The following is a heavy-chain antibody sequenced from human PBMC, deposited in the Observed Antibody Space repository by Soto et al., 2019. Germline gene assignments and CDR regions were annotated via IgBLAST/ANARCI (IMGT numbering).Heavy chain of an antibody. CDR3: ARYIPGVRYYGMDV. CDR1: GFTFSSYA. V-gene: IGHV3-23*01. D-gene: IGHD2-2*01. J-gene: IGHJ6*02. CDR2: IGESGTPT. Sequence: EVQLLESGGGLVQPGGSLRLSCAASGFTFSSYAMKWVRQAPGKGLEWVSLIGESGTPTYYADSVKGRFTISRDNSGNTLFREMYILRAEDTAVYYCARYIPGVRYYGMDVWGQGTTVTVSS.